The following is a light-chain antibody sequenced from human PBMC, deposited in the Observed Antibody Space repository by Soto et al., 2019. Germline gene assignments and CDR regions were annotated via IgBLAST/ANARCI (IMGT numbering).Light chain of an antibody. Sequence: EIVFTPSPATPSLSPGEKATLSLRASQSVAYTYLAWFQQIPGQAPRLLIYGASTRATGIPARFSGSGSGTEFTLTISSLQSEDFAVYYCQQYNNWPPLTFGGGTKVDIK. CDR2: GAS. J-gene: IGKJ4*01. CDR1: QSVAYT. CDR3: QQYNNWPPLT. V-gene: IGKV3-15*01.